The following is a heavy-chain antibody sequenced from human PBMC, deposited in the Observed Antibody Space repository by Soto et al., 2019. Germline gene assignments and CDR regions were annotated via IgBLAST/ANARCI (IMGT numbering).Heavy chain of an antibody. V-gene: IGHV3-33*01. D-gene: IGHD4-17*01. J-gene: IGHJ4*02. CDR3: ARDSRPYDYGDYVAFDY. CDR1: GFTFSSYG. Sequence: HPGGSLRLSCAASGFTFSSYGMHWVRQAPGKGLEWVAVIWYDGSNKYYADSVKGRFTISRDNSKNTLYLQMNSLRAEDTAVYYCARDSRPYDYGDYVAFDYWGQGTLVTVSS. CDR2: IWYDGSNK.